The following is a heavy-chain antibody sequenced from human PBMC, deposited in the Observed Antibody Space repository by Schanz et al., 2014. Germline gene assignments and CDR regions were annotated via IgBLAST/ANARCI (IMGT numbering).Heavy chain of an antibody. CDR3: VRDTDYHFDY. V-gene: IGHV3-23*04. Sequence: EVQLVESGGGLVQPGGSLRLSCAVSGSTFSNYWMTWVRQAPGKGLEWVSVIYNGGGGRTYYADSVKGRFTISSDNSKNTVFLQMNSLRAEDTGVYYCVRDTDYHFDYWGQGTLVTVSS. D-gene: IGHD4-17*01. J-gene: IGHJ4*02. CDR2: IYNGGGGRT. CDR1: GSTFSNYW.